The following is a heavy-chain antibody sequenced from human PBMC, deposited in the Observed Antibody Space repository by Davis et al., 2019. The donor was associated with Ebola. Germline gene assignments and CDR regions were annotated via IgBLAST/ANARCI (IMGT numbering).Heavy chain of an antibody. CDR1: GFIFSSYV. Sequence: GESLKISCAASGFIFSSYVMSWVRQAPGKGLEWVSTLGTSADTYYADSVKGRFTISRDNSKNTLYLQMNGLRVEDTAIYYCAKDTSNIWFDIWGQGTNVTVSS. V-gene: IGHV3-23*01. D-gene: IGHD1-26*01. J-gene: IGHJ3*02. CDR2: LGTSADT. CDR3: AKDTSNIWFDI.